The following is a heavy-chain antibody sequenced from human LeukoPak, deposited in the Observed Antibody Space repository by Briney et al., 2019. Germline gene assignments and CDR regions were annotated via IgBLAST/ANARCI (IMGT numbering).Heavy chain of an antibody. CDR1: GASISSGGYY. CDR2: IYYSRST. Sequence: SHTLSLTCTVSGASISSGGYYWNWIRQPPGKGLAWIGYIYYSRSTSYSPSLKSRLTISVDTSKNQFSLKLSSVTAADTAVYYCARDGYNSGYFDYWGQGTLVTVSS. CDR3: ARDGYNSGYFDY. D-gene: IGHD5-24*01. J-gene: IGHJ4*02. V-gene: IGHV4-30-4*01.